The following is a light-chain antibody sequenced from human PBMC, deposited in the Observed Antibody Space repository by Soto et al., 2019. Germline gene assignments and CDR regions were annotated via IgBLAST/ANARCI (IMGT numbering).Light chain of an antibody. Sequence: QSPLTQPASVSGSPGQSSTISCTGTSSDVGGYNYVSWYQQHPGKARKLMIYEVSNRPSGVSNRFSGSKSGNTASLTISGLQAEDEADYYCSSYTSSSTLYVFGTGTKVTVL. V-gene: IGLV2-14*01. CDR2: EVS. CDR3: SSYTSSSTLYV. CDR1: SSDVGGYNY. J-gene: IGLJ1*01.